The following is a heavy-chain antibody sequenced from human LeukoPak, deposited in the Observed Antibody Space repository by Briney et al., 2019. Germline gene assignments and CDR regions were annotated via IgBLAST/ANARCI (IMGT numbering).Heavy chain of an antibody. J-gene: IGHJ4*02. CDR2: INHSGST. CDR1: GGSFSGYY. Sequence: SETLSLTCAVYGGSFSGYYWSWIRQPPGKGLEWIGEINHSGSTNYNPSLKSRVTISVDTSKNQFSLKLSSVTAADTAVYYCASLTGYSSGWDTYYIDYWGQGTLVTVSS. D-gene: IGHD6-19*01. CDR3: ASLTGYSSGWDTYYIDY. V-gene: IGHV4-34*01.